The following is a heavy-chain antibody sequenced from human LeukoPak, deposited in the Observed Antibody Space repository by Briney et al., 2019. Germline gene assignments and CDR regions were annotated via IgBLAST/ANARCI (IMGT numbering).Heavy chain of an antibody. D-gene: IGHD1-20*01. CDR3: ASITGTTGAFDI. Sequence: GASVKVSCKASGYTFTGYYMHWVRQAPGQGLEWMGRINPNSGGTNYAQKFQGRVTMTRDTSISTAYMELSRLRSDGTAVYYCASITGTTGAFDIWGQGTMVTVSS. CDR2: INPNSGGT. J-gene: IGHJ3*02. V-gene: IGHV1-2*06. CDR1: GYTFTGYY.